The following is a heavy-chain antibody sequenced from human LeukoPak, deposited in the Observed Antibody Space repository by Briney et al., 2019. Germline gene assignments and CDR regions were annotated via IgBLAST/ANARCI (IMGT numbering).Heavy chain of an antibody. CDR2: ISSSSSTI. CDR1: GFTFSSYS. D-gene: IGHD2-2*01. CDR3: ARLIVVVPAAPIP. Sequence: GGSLRLSCAASGFTFSSYSMNWDRQAPGKGLEWVSYISSSSSTIYYADSVKGRFTISRDNAKNSLYLQMNSLRAEDTAVYYCARLIVVVPAAPIPWGQGTLVTVSS. V-gene: IGHV3-48*01. J-gene: IGHJ5*02.